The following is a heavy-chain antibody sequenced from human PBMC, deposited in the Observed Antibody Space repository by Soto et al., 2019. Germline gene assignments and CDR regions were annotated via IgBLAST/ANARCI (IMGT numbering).Heavy chain of an antibody. CDR1: GISFINHY. D-gene: IGHD1-7*01. CDR3: ARDGVSSTEYTWNYGTYFDY. CDR2: INPAGSVT. Sequence: ASVKVSCKASGISFINHYVHWVRQAPGQGPEWMGVINPAGSVTVYALKLQDRVTVTRDTSTSTVYLQMNSLRPDDTAMYYCARDGVSSTEYTWNYGTYFDYWGQGALVTVSS. J-gene: IGHJ4*02. V-gene: IGHV1-46*01.